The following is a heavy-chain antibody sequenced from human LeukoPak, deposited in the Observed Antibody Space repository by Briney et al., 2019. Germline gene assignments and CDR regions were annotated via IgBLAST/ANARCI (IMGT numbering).Heavy chain of an antibody. V-gene: IGHV1-69*02. J-gene: IGHJ4*02. CDR1: GGAFNSYT. CDR3: AINWND. CDR2: IIPILGIA. D-gene: IGHD1-1*01. Sequence: SVKVSCKASGGAFNSYTITWVRQAPGQGLELVGRIIPILGIANYAQKFQRRVTITADKSTSTAYMELSSLRSEDTAVYYCAINWNDWGQGTLVTVSS.